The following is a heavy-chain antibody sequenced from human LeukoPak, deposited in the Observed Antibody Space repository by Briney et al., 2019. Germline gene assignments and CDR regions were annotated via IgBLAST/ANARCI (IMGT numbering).Heavy chain of an antibody. J-gene: IGHJ4*02. CDR3: ARGGPDFWSGYARIDY. CDR2: IYYSGST. D-gene: IGHD3-3*01. CDR1: GGSISSYY. V-gene: IGHV4-59*01. Sequence: PSETLSLTCAVSGGSISSYYWSWIRQPPGKGLEWIGHIYYSGSTNYNPSLKSRVTISVDTSKNQFSLKLSSVTAADTAVYYCARGGPDFWSGYARIDYWGQGTLVTVSS.